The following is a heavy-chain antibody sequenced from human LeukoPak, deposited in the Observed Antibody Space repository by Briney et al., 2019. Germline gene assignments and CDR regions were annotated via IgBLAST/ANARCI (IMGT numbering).Heavy chain of an antibody. CDR2: IIPILGIA. J-gene: IGHJ4*02. Sequence: SVKVSCTASGGTFSSYAISWVRQAPGQGLEWMGRIIPILGIANYAQKFQGRVTITADKSTSTAYMELSSLRSEDTAVYYCARVRYYYDSSGYNYYFDYWGQGTLVTVSS. CDR1: GGTFSSYA. D-gene: IGHD3-22*01. CDR3: ARVRYYYDSSGYNYYFDY. V-gene: IGHV1-69*04.